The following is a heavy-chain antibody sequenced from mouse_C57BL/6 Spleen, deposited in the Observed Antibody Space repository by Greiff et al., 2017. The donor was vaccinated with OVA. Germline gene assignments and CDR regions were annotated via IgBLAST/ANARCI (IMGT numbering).Heavy chain of an antibody. CDR1: GYSITSGYD. Sequence: DVMLVESGPGMVKPSQSLSLTCTVTGYSITSGYDWHWIRHFPGNKLEWMGYISYSGSTNYNPSLKSRISITHDTSKNHFFLKLNSVTTEDTATYYCARGGRASAWFAYWGQGTLVTVSA. V-gene: IGHV3-1*01. CDR3: ARGGRASAWFAY. CDR2: ISYSGST. J-gene: IGHJ3*01. D-gene: IGHD6-1*01.